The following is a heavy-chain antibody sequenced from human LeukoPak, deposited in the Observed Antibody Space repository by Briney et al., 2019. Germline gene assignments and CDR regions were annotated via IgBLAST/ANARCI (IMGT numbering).Heavy chain of an antibody. D-gene: IGHD6-19*01. Sequence: KPSETLSLTCAVYGGSFSDYYWTWIRHPPGTGLEWIGEINHSGSTNYNPSLKSRVTISVDTSKKQFFLRLSSVTAADTAVYYCAKGHRYSSGWYWSHWFDPWGQGTLVTVSS. V-gene: IGHV4-34*01. CDR1: GGSFSDYY. CDR3: AKGHRYSSGWYWSHWFDP. CDR2: INHSGST. J-gene: IGHJ5*02.